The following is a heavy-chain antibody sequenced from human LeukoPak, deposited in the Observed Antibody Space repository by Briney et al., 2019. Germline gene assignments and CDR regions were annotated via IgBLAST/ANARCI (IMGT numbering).Heavy chain of an antibody. Sequence: SETLSLTCTVSGGSISNYYWTWIRQSPGTGLEWIGYIYHSGSTNYNPSLKSRVTISVDTSKNQFSLKLNSVTAADTAMYYCARGYPGRGYPYYYGMDVWGTGPRSPSPQ. V-gene: IGHV4-59*01. D-gene: IGHD5-18*01. CDR2: IYHSGST. J-gene: IGHJ6*01. CDR1: GGSISNYY. CDR3: ARGYPGRGYPYYYGMDV.